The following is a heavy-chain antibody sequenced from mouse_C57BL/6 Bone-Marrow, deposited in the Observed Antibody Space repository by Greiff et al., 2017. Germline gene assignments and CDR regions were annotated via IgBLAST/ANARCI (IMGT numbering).Heavy chain of an antibody. CDR3: ARRGIYYYGSSLYYAMDY. CDR2: LSNLAYSI. CDR1: GFTFSDYG. J-gene: IGHJ4*01. V-gene: IGHV5-15*01. D-gene: IGHD1-1*01. Sequence: EVKLQESGGGLVQPGGSLKLSCAASGFTFSDYGMAWVRQAPRKGPEWVAFLSNLAYSIYYADTVTGRFTSSRENAKNTLYLEMSSLRSEDTAMYYCARRGIYYYGSSLYYAMDYWGQGTSVTGSS.